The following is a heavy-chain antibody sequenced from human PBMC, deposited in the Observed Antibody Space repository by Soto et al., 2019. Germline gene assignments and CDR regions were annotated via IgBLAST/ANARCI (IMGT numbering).Heavy chain of an antibody. CDR3: ARGVTTMDYYYGMDV. Sequence: PSETLSLTCTVSGGSFSGYYWSWIRQPPGKGLEWIGEINHSGSTNYNPSLKSRVTISVDTSKNQFSLKLSSVTAADTAVYYCARGVTTMDYYYGMDVWGQGTTVTVSS. CDR1: GGSFSGYY. V-gene: IGHV4-34*01. D-gene: IGHD4-4*01. J-gene: IGHJ6*02. CDR2: INHSGST.